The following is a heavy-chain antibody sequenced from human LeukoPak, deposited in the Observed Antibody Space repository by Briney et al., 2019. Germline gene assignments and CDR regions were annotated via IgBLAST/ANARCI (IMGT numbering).Heavy chain of an antibody. CDR2: ISAYNGNT. J-gene: IGHJ4*02. Sequence: ASVKVSCKASSYTFTSYGISWVRQASGQGLEWMGWISAYNGNTNYAQKLQGRVTMTTDTSTSTAYMELRSLRSDDTAVYYCARRKEQQLADYWGQGTLVTVSS. D-gene: IGHD6-13*01. V-gene: IGHV1-18*01. CDR1: SYTFTSYG. CDR3: ARRKEQQLADY.